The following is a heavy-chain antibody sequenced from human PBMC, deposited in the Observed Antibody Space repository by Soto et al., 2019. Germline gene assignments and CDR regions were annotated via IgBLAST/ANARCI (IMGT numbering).Heavy chain of an antibody. CDR3: ARVNSGYDFHLFDY. J-gene: IGHJ4*02. Sequence: GGSLRLSCAASGFTFSSYWMSWVRQAPGKGLEWVANIKQDGSEKYYVDPVKGRFTISRGNAKNSLYLQMNSLRAEDTAVYYCARVNSGYDFHLFDYWGQGTLVTVSS. V-gene: IGHV3-7*03. CDR2: IKQDGSEK. CDR1: GFTFSSYW. D-gene: IGHD5-12*01.